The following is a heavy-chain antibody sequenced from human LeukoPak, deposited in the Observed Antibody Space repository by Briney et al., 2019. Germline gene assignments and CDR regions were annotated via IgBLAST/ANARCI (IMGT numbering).Heavy chain of an antibody. CDR2: MKQDGSEK. Sequence: PGGSLRLSCAASGFTFSKYWMNWVRQAPGKGLEWVADMKQDGSEKYYVDSVRGRFTISRDNAKNSLYLQMNSLRAEDTAVYYCARDLCYGGNCWGQGTLVTVSS. D-gene: IGHD4-23*01. CDR1: GFTFSKYW. J-gene: IGHJ4*02. CDR3: ARDLCYGGNC. V-gene: IGHV3-7*01.